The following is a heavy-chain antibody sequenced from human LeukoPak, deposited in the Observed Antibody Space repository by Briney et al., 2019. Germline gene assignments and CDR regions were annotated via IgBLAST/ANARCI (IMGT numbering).Heavy chain of an antibody. V-gene: IGHV3-66*01. CDR3: ARDLGYSAYATVRGNDVEI. CDR1: GFTVSTNY. J-gene: IGHJ3*02. CDR2: IYSGGST. Sequence: GGSLRLSCAASGFTVSTNYMSWVRQAPGKGLEWVSIIYSGGSTYYADSVKGRFTISRDISQNTVYLLMNSLRAEDTAVYYCARDLGYSAYATVRGNDVEIWGQGSMVTVSS. D-gene: IGHD5-12*01.